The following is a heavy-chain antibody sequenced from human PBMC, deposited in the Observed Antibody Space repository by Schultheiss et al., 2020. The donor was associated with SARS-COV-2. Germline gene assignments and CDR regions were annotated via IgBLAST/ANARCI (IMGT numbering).Heavy chain of an antibody. V-gene: IGHV3-30*04. D-gene: IGHD2-15*01. CDR1: GFTFSSYA. CDR2: IWYDGSNK. J-gene: IGHJ6*02. CDR3: ARGPESNCSGGSCYSNYYYGMDV. Sequence: GGSLRLSCAASGFTFSSYAMHWVRQAPGKGLEWVAVIWYDGSNKYYADSVKGRFTISRDNSKNTLYLQMNSLRAEDTAVYYCARGPESNCSGGSCYSNYYYGMDVWGQGTTVTVSS.